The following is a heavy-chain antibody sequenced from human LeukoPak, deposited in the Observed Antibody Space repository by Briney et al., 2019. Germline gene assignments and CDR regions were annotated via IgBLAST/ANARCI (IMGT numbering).Heavy chain of an antibody. CDR2: ISGSGGST. D-gene: IGHD2-21*02. Sequence: AGGSLRLSCAASGFTFSNYAMNWVRQAPGKGLEWVSAISGSGGSTYYADSVKGRFTISRDNSKNTLYLQMNSLRAEDTAVYYCAKPFIVVVTASNYFDYWGREPWSPSPQ. J-gene: IGHJ4*02. CDR3: AKPFIVVVTASNYFDY. CDR1: GFTFSNYA. V-gene: IGHV3-23*01.